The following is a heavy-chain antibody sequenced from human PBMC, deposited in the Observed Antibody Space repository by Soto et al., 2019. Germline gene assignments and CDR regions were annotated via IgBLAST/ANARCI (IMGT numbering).Heavy chain of an antibody. D-gene: IGHD5-18*01. Sequence: PGGSLRLSCAASGFTFSSYGMHWVRQAPGKGLEWVAVISYDGSNKYYADSVKGRFTISRDNSKNTLYLQMNSLRAEDTAVYYCAKDGYRYGYTYFQHWGQGTLVTVSS. CDR2: ISYDGSNK. CDR3: AKDGYRYGYTYFQH. CDR1: GFTFSSYG. J-gene: IGHJ1*01. V-gene: IGHV3-30*18.